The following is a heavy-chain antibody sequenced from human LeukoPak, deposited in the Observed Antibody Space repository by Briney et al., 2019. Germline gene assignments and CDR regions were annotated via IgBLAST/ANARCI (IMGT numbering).Heavy chain of an antibody. Sequence: SETLSLTCTVAGGSISTYYWSWIRQPPGEGLEWIGNFLYIGSTNYNPSLKSRVTISVDPSKNQFSLKLTSVTAADTAVYYCARDPAYCGGDCYSVYQDAFDIWGQGTRVTVSS. CDR1: GGSISTYY. V-gene: IGHV4-59*01. J-gene: IGHJ3*02. CDR3: ARDPAYCGGDCYSVYQDAFDI. CDR2: FLYIGST. D-gene: IGHD2-21*02.